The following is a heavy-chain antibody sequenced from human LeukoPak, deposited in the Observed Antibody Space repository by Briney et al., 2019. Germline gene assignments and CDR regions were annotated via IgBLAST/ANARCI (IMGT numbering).Heavy chain of an antibody. D-gene: IGHD4-17*01. CDR3: ARSHDYGDYPDY. CDR1: GFTFSSYA. CDR2: ISSSGSTI. V-gene: IGHV3-11*01. Sequence: PGGSLRLSCAASGFTFSSYAMSWIRQAPGKGLEWVSYISSSGSTIYYADSVKGRFTISRDNAKNSLYLQMNSLRAEDTAVYYCARSHDYGDYPDYWGQGTLVTVSS. J-gene: IGHJ4*02.